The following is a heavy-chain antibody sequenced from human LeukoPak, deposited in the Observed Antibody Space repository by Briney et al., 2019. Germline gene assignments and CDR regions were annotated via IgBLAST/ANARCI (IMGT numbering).Heavy chain of an antibody. Sequence: GGSLRLSCAASGFTVSSNYMSWVRQAPGKGLEWVSVIYSGGSTYYADSVKGRFTISRDNSKNTLYLQMNSLRAEGTAVYYCAREYSSSTRYYYYGMDVWGQGTTVTVSS. J-gene: IGHJ6*02. CDR3: AREYSSSTRYYYYGMDV. CDR1: GFTVSSNY. D-gene: IGHD6-6*01. V-gene: IGHV3-53*01. CDR2: IYSGGST.